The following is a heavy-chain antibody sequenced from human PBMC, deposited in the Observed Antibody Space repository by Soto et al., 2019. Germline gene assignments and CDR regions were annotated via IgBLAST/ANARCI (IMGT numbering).Heavy chain of an antibody. J-gene: IGHJ5*02. CDR2: IYYSGST. CDR1: GGSISRSTYY. CDR3: ARQVPAAIRLGWFDP. V-gene: IGHV4-39*01. Sequence: SETLSLTCTVSGGSISRSTYYWGWIRQPPGKGLEWIGSIYYSGSTYYRPSLKSRVTISVDTSKNQFSLKLSSVTAADAAVYYCARQVPAAIRLGWFDPWGQGTLVTVSS. D-gene: IGHD2-2*02.